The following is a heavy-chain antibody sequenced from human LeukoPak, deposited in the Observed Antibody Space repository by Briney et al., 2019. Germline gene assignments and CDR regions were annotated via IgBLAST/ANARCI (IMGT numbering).Heavy chain of an antibody. CDR3: ARGGVVVTGLDY. J-gene: IGHJ4*02. CDR1: GFTFTTYT. V-gene: IGHV3-21*01. Sequence: GGSLRLSCAASGFTFTTYTMNWVRQAPGKGLEWVSSISSSSSYIYYADSVKGRFTISRDNAKNSLYLQMNSLRAEDTAVYYCARGGVVVTGLDYWGQGTLVTVSS. CDR2: ISSSSSYI. D-gene: IGHD2-21*02.